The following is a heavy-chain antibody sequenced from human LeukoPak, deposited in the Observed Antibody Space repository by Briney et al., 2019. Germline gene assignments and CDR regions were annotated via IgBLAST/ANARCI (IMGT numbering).Heavy chain of an antibody. V-gene: IGHV1-69*01. CDR3: ARGGGELEDWPIDY. CDR1: GGTFSSYA. CDR2: IIPIFGTA. Sequence: SVKVSCKASGGTFSSYAISWVRQAPGQGLEWMGGIIPIFGTANYAQKFQGRVTITADESKSTAYMELSSQRSEDTAGYCCARGGGELEDWPIDYWGQGTLVTVSS. D-gene: IGHD1-7*01. J-gene: IGHJ4*02.